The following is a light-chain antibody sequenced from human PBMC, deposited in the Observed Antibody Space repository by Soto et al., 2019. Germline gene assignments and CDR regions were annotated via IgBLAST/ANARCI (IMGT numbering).Light chain of an antibody. CDR1: SSDVGGYKY. J-gene: IGLJ3*02. CDR2: EVT. CDR3: GSYTSSSTLV. Sequence: QSALTQPASVSGSPGQSITISCTGTSSDVGGYKYVSWYQQHPGKAPKLMIYEVTNRPSGVSNRFSGSKSGNTASLTISGLQTEDEADYYCGSYTSSSTLVFGGGTKLTVL. V-gene: IGLV2-14*01.